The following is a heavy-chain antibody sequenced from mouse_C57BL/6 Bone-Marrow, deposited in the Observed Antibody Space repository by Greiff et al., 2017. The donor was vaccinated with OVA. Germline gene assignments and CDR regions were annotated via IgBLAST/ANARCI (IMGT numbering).Heavy chain of an antibody. Sequence: VQLQQPGAELVKPGASVKMSCKASGYTFTSYWITWVKQRPGQGLAWIGDIYPGSGSTNYNEKFKSKATLTVDTSSSTAYMQLSSLTSEDSAVYYCAREGVMGNYLLDYAMDYWGQGTSVTVSS. D-gene: IGHD2-1*01. V-gene: IGHV1-55*01. J-gene: IGHJ4*01. CDR3: AREGVMGNYLLDYAMDY. CDR1: GYTFTSYW. CDR2: IYPGSGST.